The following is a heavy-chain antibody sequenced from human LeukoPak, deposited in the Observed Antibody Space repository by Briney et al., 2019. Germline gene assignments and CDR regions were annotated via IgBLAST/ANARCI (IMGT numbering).Heavy chain of an antibody. Sequence: ASVKVSCKASGGTFSSYAISWVRQVPGQGLEWMGGIIPIFGTANYAQKFQGRVTITADESTSTAYMELSSLRSEDTAVYYCARVTGVRGTNYYYYGMDVWGQGTTVTVSS. V-gene: IGHV1-69*13. J-gene: IGHJ6*02. CDR1: GGTFSSYA. D-gene: IGHD7-27*01. CDR2: IIPIFGTA. CDR3: ARVTGVRGTNYYYYGMDV.